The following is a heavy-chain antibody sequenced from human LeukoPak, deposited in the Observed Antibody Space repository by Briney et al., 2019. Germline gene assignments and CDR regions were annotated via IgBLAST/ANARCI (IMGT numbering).Heavy chain of an antibody. V-gene: IGHV4-39*07. CDR3: AARADYGDYVLDY. J-gene: IGHJ4*02. CDR2: INHSGST. D-gene: IGHD4-17*01. Sequence: PSETLSLTCTVSGGSISSSSYYWGWIRQPPGKGLEWIGEINHSGSTNYNPSLKSRVTISVDTSKNQFSLKLSSVTAADTAVYYCAARADYGDYVLDYWGQGTLVTVSS. CDR1: GGSISSSSYY.